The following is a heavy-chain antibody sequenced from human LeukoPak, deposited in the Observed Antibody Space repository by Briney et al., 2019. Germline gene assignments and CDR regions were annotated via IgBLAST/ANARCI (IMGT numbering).Heavy chain of an antibody. CDR3: ARASWISSADAVW. J-gene: IGHJ4*02. V-gene: IGHV3-23*01. Sequence: GGSLRLSCAASGFTFSAFAMTWVRQAPGKAPEWVSSITGGGNSAFYADSVKGRFTLSRDDSRNTVYLQLNNLRVDDTAVYYCARASWISSADAVWWGQGTLVTVSS. CDR1: GFTFSAFA. D-gene: IGHD2-2*03. CDR2: ITGGGNSA.